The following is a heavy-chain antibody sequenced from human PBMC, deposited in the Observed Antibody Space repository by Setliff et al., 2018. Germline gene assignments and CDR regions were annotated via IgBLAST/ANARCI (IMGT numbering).Heavy chain of an antibody. CDR1: GYTFTEYL. Sequence: PGESLKISCKGSGYTFTEYLIGWVRQMPGKGLEWMGIIFPGDSATKYSPSSQGQVTMSVDKSINTAYLQWSSLRASDTAIYYCARVGDYMGYYYNYYMDVWGKGTTVTV. V-gene: IGHV5-51*01. J-gene: IGHJ6*03. CDR3: ARVGDYMGYYYNYYMDV. CDR2: IFPGDSAT. D-gene: IGHD3-10*01.